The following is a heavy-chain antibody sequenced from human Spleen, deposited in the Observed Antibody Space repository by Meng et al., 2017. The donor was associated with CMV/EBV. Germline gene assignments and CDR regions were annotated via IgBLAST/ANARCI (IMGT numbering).Heavy chain of an antibody. CDR2: INPASGGT. D-gene: IGHD6-19*01. V-gene: IGHV1-2*02. CDR1: GYTFTNYD. CDR3: ASPHDRHNSGWYVAGGFDY. J-gene: IGHJ4*02. Sequence: ASVKVSCKASGYTFTNYDINWVRQAPGQGLEWMGWINPASGGTNYAQKFQGRVTMTRDTSVNTAYMELSRLRSDDTAVYYCASPHDRHNSGWYVAGGFDYWGQGTLVTVSS.